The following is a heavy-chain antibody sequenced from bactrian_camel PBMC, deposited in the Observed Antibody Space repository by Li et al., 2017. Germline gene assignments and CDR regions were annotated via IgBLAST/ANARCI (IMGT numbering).Heavy chain of an antibody. D-gene: IGHD3*01. V-gene: IGHV3S53*01. CDR2: IYTVTGST. CDR3: AADWDPFVCTYLYGTKAFAL. CDR1: RDVSGDYS. J-gene: IGHJ4*01. Sequence: HVQLVESGGGSVQTGGSLRLSCAVSRDVSGDYSMGWFRQAPRKQREGIAAIYTVTGSTAYADSVKGRFTISRDNAKNTLYLQMNSLEPEDTAIYTCAADWDPFVCTYLYGTKAFALWGQGTQVTVS.